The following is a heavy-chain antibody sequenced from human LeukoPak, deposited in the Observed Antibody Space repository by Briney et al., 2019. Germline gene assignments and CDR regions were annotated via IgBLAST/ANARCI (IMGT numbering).Heavy chain of an antibody. J-gene: IGHJ4*02. V-gene: IGHV6-1*01. Sequence: QTLSLTCAISGDSVSNNIATWHWVRQSPSRGLEWLGRTYYRSRWGNDYAIFVKGRITINPDTSRNQLSLQLNSVTPEDTAVYYCVRDSDDYYWALDFWGQGTPVTVSS. D-gene: IGHD3-10*01. CDR2: TYYRSRWGN. CDR3: VRDSDDYYWALDF. CDR1: GDSVSNNIAT.